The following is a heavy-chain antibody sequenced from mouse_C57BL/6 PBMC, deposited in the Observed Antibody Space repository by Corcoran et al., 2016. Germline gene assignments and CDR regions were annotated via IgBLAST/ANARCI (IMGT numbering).Heavy chain of an antibody. J-gene: IGHJ2*01. CDR3: ARGAQAFYFDY. Sequence: QIQLVQSGPELKKPGETVKISCKASGYTFTTYGMSWVKQAPGKGLKWMGWINTYSGVPTYADDFKGRFAFSLETSASTAYLQINNLKNEDTATYFCARGAQAFYFDYWGQGTTLTVSS. CDR2: INTYSGVP. CDR1: GYTFTTYG. D-gene: IGHD3-2*02. V-gene: IGHV9-3*01.